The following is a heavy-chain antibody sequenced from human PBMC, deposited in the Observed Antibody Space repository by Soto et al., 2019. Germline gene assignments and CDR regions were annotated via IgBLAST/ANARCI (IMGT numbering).Heavy chain of an antibody. J-gene: IGHJ6*02. D-gene: IGHD3-3*01. Sequence: SKTLSLTCTVTGGAIGGYYWTWIRQSAGGGLEWIGRIYSSGSTNYNPSLKSRVTISLDTSMNHFSLRLSSVTAADTAVYYCARGRYDFWSGLGGMDVWGQGTTVTVS. V-gene: IGHV4-4*07. CDR2: IYSSGST. CDR1: GGAIGGYY. CDR3: ARGRYDFWSGLGGMDV.